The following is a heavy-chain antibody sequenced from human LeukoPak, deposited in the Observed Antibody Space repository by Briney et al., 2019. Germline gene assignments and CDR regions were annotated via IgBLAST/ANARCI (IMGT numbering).Heavy chain of an antibody. CDR3: ARDRGQLGAWDYFDY. CDR1: GGSISSYY. Sequence: SETLSLTCTVSGGSISSYYWSWIRQPAGKGLEWIGRMYPSGSTNYNASLKSRVTMSVDTSKNQFSLRLTSVTAADPAVYYCARDRGQLGAWDYFDYWGQGTLVTVSS. CDR2: MYPSGST. J-gene: IGHJ4*02. D-gene: IGHD6-6*01. V-gene: IGHV4-4*07.